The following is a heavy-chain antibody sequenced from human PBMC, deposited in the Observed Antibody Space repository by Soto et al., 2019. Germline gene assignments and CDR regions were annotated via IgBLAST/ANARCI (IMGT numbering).Heavy chain of an antibody. D-gene: IGHD6-19*01. Sequence: QVQLQESCPGLVKPSQTLSLTCTVSGGSISSGGYYWSWIRQHPGKGLEWIGYIYYSGSTYYNPSLKSQVTISADTSKNQFSLKLSSVTAADTAVYYCARGYSSGWYPYWGQGTLVTVSS. J-gene: IGHJ4*02. V-gene: IGHV4-31*01. CDR1: GGSISSGGYY. CDR2: IYYSGST. CDR3: ARGYSSGWYPY.